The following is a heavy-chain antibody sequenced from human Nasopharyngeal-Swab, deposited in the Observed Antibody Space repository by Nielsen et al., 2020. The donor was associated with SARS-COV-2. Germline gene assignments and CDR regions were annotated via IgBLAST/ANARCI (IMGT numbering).Heavy chain of an antibody. Sequence: GESPKISCAASGFTFSSYAMSWVRQAPGKGLEWVSAISGSGGSTYYADSVKGRFTISRDNSKNTLYLQMNSLRAEDTAVYYCAKDEEYDYGDYGAYYYYYGMDVWGQGTTVTVSS. J-gene: IGHJ6*02. CDR2: ISGSGGST. CDR1: GFTFSSYA. V-gene: IGHV3-23*01. D-gene: IGHD4-17*01. CDR3: AKDEEYDYGDYGAYYYYYGMDV.